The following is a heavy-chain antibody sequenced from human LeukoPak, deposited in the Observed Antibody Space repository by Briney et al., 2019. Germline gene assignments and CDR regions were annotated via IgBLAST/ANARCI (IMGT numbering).Heavy chain of an antibody. CDR3: ARVSSGWYFDY. D-gene: IGHD6-19*01. Sequence: GGSLRLSCAASGFTFSSYAMSWVRQAPGKGLEWVSAISGSGGSTYYADSVKGRFTISRDNAKNSLYLQMNSLRAEDTAVYYCARVSSGWYFDYWGQGTLVTVSS. J-gene: IGHJ4*02. V-gene: IGHV3-23*01. CDR2: ISGSGGST. CDR1: GFTFSSYA.